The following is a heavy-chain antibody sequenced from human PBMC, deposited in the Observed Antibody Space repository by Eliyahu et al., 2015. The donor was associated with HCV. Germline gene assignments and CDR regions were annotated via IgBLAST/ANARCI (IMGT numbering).Heavy chain of an antibody. Sequence: EVQLLESGGGLVQPGGSLRLSCAASGFTFSSXAMSWVRQAPGKGLEWVSAISGSGGNTYYADSVRGRLTISRDNSKSTLYLQMNSLSAEDTAVYYCAKMALGAVPAVEMYYFDYWGQGTLVTVSS. D-gene: IGHD2-2*01. CDR3: AKMALGAVPAVEMYYFDY. J-gene: IGHJ4*02. CDR1: GFTFSSXA. CDR2: ISGSGGNT. V-gene: IGHV3-23*01.